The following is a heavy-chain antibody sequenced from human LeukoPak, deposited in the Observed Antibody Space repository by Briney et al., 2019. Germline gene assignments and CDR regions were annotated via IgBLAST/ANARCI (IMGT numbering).Heavy chain of an antibody. CDR1: GYTFTGYY. CDR3: ARGPTGYSSSWYAY. CDR2: INPNSGGT. Sequence: ASVKDSCKASGYTFTGYYMHWVRQAPGQGLEWMGRINPNSGGTNYAQKFQGRVTMTRDTSISTAYMELSRLRSDDTAVYYCARGPTGYSSSWYAYWGQGTLVTVSS. V-gene: IGHV1-2*06. D-gene: IGHD6-13*01. J-gene: IGHJ4*02.